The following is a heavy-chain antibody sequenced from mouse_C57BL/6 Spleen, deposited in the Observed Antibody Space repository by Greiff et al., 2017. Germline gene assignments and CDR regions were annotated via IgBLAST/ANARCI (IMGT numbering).Heavy chain of an antibody. CDR1: GYSFTDYN. CDR3: ARGRSTMVTTDWFAY. D-gene: IGHD2-2*01. J-gene: IGHJ3*01. V-gene: IGHV1-39*01. Sequence: EVQLQQSGPELVKPGASVKISCKASGYSFTDYNMNWVKQSNGKSLEWIGVINPNYGTTSYNQKFKGKATLTVDQSSSTAYMQLNSLTSEASAVYYCARGRSTMVTTDWFAYWGQGTLVTVSA. CDR2: INPNYGTT.